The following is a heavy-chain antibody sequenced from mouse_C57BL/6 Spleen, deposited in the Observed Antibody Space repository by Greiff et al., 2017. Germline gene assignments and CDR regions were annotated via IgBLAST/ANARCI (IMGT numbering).Heavy chain of an antibody. Sequence: QVQLQQPGAELVKPGASVKLSCTASGYTFTSYWMHWVKQRPGQGLEWIGMIHPNSGSTNYNEKFKSKATLTVDKSSSTAYMQLSSLTSEDSAVYYCATPFITTVVEGAYWGQGTLVTVSA. CDR1: GYTFTSYW. J-gene: IGHJ3*01. D-gene: IGHD1-1*01. V-gene: IGHV1-64*01. CDR2: IHPNSGST. CDR3: ATPFITTVVEGAY.